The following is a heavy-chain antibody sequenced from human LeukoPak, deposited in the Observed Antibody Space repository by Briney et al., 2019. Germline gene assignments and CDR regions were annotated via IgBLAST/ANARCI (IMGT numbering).Heavy chain of an antibody. Sequence: SETLSPTCTVSGGSISSGGYYWTWIRQPPGKGLEWIGYMSQSGSTYYNPSLKSRVTISVDTSKSQFSLKLTSVTAADTAVYYCARDWSGPYYFDYWGQGTLVTVSS. CDR2: MSQSGST. CDR1: GGSISSGGYY. J-gene: IGHJ4*01. CDR3: ARDWSGPYYFDY. V-gene: IGHV4-31*03. D-gene: IGHD3-3*01.